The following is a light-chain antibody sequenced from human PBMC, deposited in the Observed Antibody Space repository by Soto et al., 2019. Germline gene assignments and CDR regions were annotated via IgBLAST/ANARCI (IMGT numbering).Light chain of an antibody. J-gene: IGKJ4*01. CDR2: DQS. CDR3: QQRLDWPT. V-gene: IGKV3-11*01. CDR1: QSVRNY. Sequence: EIVLTQSPATLSLSPGERATLSCRASQSVRNYLAWYQQKPGRAPRLLIYDQSNSATGIPARFSGSGSGSGTDFTLTISSLEPEDFAVYYCQQRLDWPTFGGGTRVEIK.